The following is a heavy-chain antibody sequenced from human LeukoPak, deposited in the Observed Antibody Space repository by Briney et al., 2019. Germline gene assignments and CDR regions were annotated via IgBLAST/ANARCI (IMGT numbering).Heavy chain of an antibody. J-gene: IGHJ3*01. CDR3: ARVYVGANRLRVAFDV. Sequence: ASVKVSCKASGYTFTACYIHWVRQAPGQGLEWMGWINPDSGATSYAQKFQGWVTMTRDTSISTAYMELSRLTSDDTAVYYCARVYVGANRLRVAFDVWGQGTMVTVSS. D-gene: IGHD1-26*01. CDR1: GYTFTACY. V-gene: IGHV1-2*04. CDR2: INPDSGAT.